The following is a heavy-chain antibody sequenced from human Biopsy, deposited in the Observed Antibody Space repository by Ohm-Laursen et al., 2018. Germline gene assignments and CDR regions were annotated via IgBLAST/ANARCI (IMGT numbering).Heavy chain of an antibody. CDR2: IYSSGRT. D-gene: IGHD3-22*01. CDR3: ARHDRSGYWGLDY. Sequence: SETLSLTWSVSGGSLNNHYWSWIRQSPGKGLGWLAYIYSSGRTNYNPSLKSRIIVSVDTSKNQLSLKVTSVTATDTAMYYCARHDRSGYWGLDYWGQGALITVSS. J-gene: IGHJ4*02. CDR1: GGSLNNHY. V-gene: IGHV4-4*08.